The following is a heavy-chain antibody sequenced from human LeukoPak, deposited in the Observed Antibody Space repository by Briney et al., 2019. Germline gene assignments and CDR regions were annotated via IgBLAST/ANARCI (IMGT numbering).Heavy chain of an antibody. CDR3: AKDLQDIVVVVADYQCGMDV. J-gene: IGHJ6*02. D-gene: IGHD2-15*01. V-gene: IGHV3-23*01. CDR2: ISGSGGST. CDR1: GFTFSSYA. Sequence: GGSLRLSCAASGFTFSSYAMSWVRQAPGKGLEWVSAISGSGGSTYYADSVKGRFTISRDNSKNTLYLQMNSLRAEDTAVYYCAKDLQDIVVVVADYQCGMDVWGQGTTVTVSS.